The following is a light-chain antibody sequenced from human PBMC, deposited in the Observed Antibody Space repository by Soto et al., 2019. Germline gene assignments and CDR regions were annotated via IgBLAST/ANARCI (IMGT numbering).Light chain of an antibody. CDR1: SSDVGSYNR. CDR3: CSYALSSSYV. V-gene: IGLV2-18*02. J-gene: IGLJ1*01. Sequence: QSVLTQPPSVSGSPGRSVAISCSGTSSDVGSYNRVSWYQQPPGTAPKLMIYEVSNRPSGVPDRFSASRSDKTASLTISGLQAEDEAAYYCCSYALSSSYVFGTGTKVT. CDR2: EVS.